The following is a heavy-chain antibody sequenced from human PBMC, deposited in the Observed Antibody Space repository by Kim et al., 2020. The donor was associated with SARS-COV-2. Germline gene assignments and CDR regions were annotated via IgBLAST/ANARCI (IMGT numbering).Heavy chain of an antibody. V-gene: IGHV4-39*01. D-gene: IGHD6-19*01. CDR2: T. Sequence: TACNPSLKSRVTLSADTSKHQLSLRLSSVTAADSAVYHCARYKRYGDTGWDSWGQGTLVTVSS. J-gene: IGHJ4*02. CDR3: ARYKRYGDTGWDS.